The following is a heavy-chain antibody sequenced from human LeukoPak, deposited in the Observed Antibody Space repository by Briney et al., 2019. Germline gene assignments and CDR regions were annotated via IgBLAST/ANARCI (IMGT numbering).Heavy chain of an antibody. CDR3: ASVGGVGATGEYFDY. CDR1: GYSFTTYW. Sequence: HGESLKISCKGSGYSFTTYWIGWVRQMPGKGLEWMGIIYPGDSDTRYSPSFQGQVTISADKSISTAYLQWSSLKASDTAMYYCASVGGVGATGEYFDYWGQGTLVTVSS. CDR2: IYPGDSDT. V-gene: IGHV5-51*01. D-gene: IGHD1-26*01. J-gene: IGHJ4*02.